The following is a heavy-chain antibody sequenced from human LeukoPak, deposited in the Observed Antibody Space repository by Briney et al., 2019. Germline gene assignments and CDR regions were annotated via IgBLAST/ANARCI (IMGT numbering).Heavy chain of an antibody. Sequence: EASVKVSFKASGGTFSSYAISWVRQAPGQGLEWMGIINPSGGSTSYAQKFQGRVTMTRDTSTSTVYMELSSLRSEDTAVYYCARGEVDTAMAIWGQGTMVTVSS. V-gene: IGHV1-46*01. D-gene: IGHD5-18*01. CDR1: GGTFSSYA. CDR2: INPSGGST. J-gene: IGHJ3*02. CDR3: ARGEVDTAMAI.